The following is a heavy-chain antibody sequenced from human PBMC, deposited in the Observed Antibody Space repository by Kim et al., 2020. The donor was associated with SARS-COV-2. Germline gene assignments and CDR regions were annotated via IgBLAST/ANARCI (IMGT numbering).Heavy chain of an antibody. CDR1: GGSFSGYY. J-gene: IGHJ6*03. V-gene: IGHV4-34*01. Sequence: SETLSLTCAVYGGSFSGYYWSWIRQPPGKGLEWIGEINHSGSTNYNPSLKSRVTISVDTSKNQFSLKLSSGTAADTAVYYCSRLVGYYGGYMDVWGKGTTVTVSS. CDR3: SRLVGYYGGYMDV. CDR2: INHSGST. D-gene: IGHD1-26*01.